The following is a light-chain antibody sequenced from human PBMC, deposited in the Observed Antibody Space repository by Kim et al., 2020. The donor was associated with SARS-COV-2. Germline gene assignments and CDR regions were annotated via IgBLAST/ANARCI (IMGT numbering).Light chain of an antibody. CDR3: QQTDSTPYT. J-gene: IGKJ2*01. CDR1: QTIGTC. V-gene: IGKV1-39*01. CDR2: GAS. Sequence: AAVRDRVTITNRTSQTIGTCLNWLQQKPGKAPKVLIYGASNLQSGVPSRFSGSRSGTDLTLTISSLQPEDFGNYFCQQTDSTPYTFGQGTKLEIK.